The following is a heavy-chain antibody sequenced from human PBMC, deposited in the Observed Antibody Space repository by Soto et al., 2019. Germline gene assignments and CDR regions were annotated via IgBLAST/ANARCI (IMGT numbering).Heavy chain of an antibody. CDR2: INAGNGNT. CDR1: GYTFTSYA. J-gene: IGHJ4*02. V-gene: IGHV1-3*01. Sequence: VASVKVSCKASGYTFTSYAMHWVRQAPGQRLEWMGWINAGNGNTKYSQKFQGRVTITRDTSASTAYMELSSLRSEDTAVYYCARDRASGYDAHFDYWGQGTLVTVSS. CDR3: ARDRASGYDAHFDY. D-gene: IGHD5-12*01.